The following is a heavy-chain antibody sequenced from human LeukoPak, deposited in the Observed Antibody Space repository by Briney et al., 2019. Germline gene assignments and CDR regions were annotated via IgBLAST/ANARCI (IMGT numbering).Heavy chain of an antibody. CDR2: IYPYDSDT. CDR3: ARRSQDGSGYDSAWDYFDY. V-gene: IGHV5-51*01. Sequence: KDGESLKISCKGSGYSFTNYWIGWVRQMPGNGLEWMGIIYPYDSDTRYSPSFQGQVTISADKSISTAYLQWSSLKASDTAMYYCARRSQDGSGYDSAWDYFDYWGQGTLVTVSS. CDR1: GYSFTNYW. D-gene: IGHD5-12*01. J-gene: IGHJ4*02.